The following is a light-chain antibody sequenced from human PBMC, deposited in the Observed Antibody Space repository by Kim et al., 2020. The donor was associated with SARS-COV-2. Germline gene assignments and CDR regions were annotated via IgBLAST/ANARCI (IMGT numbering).Light chain of an antibody. V-gene: IGKV4-1*01. CDR3: QRYYRVPPYT. CDR1: QSILYSSNNKNY. CDR2: WAS. Sequence: ATINCKSSQSILYSSNNKNYLAWYQQKPGQPPKLLIYWASTRVSGVPDRFSGSGSGTDFTLTISSLQAEDVAVYYCQRYYRVPPYTFGQGTKLEI. J-gene: IGKJ2*01.